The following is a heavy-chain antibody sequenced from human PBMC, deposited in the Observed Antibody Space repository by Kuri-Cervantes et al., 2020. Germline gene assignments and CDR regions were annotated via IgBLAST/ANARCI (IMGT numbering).Heavy chain of an antibody. CDR1: GYTFTGYC. D-gene: IGHD6-6*01. J-gene: IGHJ5*02. CDR3: ARGPFGYSSSSIWFDP. Sequence: ASVKVSCKASGYTFTGYCMHWVRQAPGQGLEWMGWINPNSGNTGYAQKFQGRVTMTRNTSISTAYMELSSLRSEDTAIYFCARGPFGYSSSSIWFDPWGQGTLVTVSS. CDR2: INPNSGNT. V-gene: IGHV1-8*02.